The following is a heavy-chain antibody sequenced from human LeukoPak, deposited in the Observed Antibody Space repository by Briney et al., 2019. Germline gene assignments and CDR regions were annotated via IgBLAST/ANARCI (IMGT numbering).Heavy chain of an antibody. Sequence: PGGSLRLSCVASGFTFSSYWMSWVRQAPGKGLEWVASINEDGSEKYSVDSMRGRFIISRDNAKKSVYLQMNSLRGEDTAVYYCARVLKQLVSSGYYYYYMNVWGKGTTVTVSS. CDR1: GFTFSSYW. CDR3: ARVLKQLVSSGYYYYYMNV. CDR2: INEDGSEK. V-gene: IGHV3-7*01. D-gene: IGHD6-6*01. J-gene: IGHJ6*03.